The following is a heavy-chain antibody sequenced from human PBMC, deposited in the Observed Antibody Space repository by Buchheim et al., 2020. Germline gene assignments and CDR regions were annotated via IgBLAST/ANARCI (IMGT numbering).Heavy chain of an antibody. CDR2: IKQDGSEK. CDR3: ARDGLGGPYDLLDF. J-gene: IGHJ4*02. V-gene: IGHV3-7*01. CDR1: GFTFNNYW. Sequence: EVQLVESGGGLVQPGGSLRLSCAASGFTFNNYWMSWVRQAPGKGLEWVANIKQDGSEKHYVDSVKGRFTISRDNVKNSLYLQMNSLRAEDAALYYCARDGLGGPYDLLDFWGQGTL. D-gene: IGHD3-3*01.